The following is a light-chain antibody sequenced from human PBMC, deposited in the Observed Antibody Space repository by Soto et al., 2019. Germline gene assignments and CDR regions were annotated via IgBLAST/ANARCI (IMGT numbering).Light chain of an antibody. Sequence: QSVLTQSPSASASLGASVKLTCTLSSGHSNYAIAWPQQQSEKGPRYLMNLNSDGRHRKGDGIPDRFSGSSSGAERYLTISSIQSEDEADNDCQTWGSGIVVFGGGTQLTVL. J-gene: IGLJ2*01. CDR3: QTWGSGIVV. CDR1: SGHSNYA. CDR2: LNSDGRH. V-gene: IGLV4-69*01.